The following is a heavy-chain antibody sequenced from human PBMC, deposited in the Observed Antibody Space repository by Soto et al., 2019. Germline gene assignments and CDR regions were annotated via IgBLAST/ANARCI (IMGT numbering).Heavy chain of an antibody. CDR1: GFTFSSYA. J-gene: IGHJ4*02. CDR3: AKFFRKYDILTGYSNPYYFDY. CDR2: ISGSGGST. V-gene: IGHV3-23*01. D-gene: IGHD3-9*01. Sequence: EVQLLESGGGLVQPGGSLRLSCAASGFTFSSYAMSWVRQAPGKGLEWVSAISGSGGSTYYADSVKGRFTISRDNSKNTLYLQMNSLRAEDTAVYYCAKFFRKYDILTGYSNPYYFDYWGQGTLVTVSS.